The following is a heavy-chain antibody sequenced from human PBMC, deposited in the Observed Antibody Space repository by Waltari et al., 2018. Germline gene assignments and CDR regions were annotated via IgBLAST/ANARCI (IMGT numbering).Heavy chain of an antibody. J-gene: IGHJ5*02. CDR3: ARSKRGYSGYDPRGWFDP. V-gene: IGHV1-8*03. D-gene: IGHD5-12*01. CDR1: GYTFTSYD. Sequence: HVQLVQSGAEVKKPGASVKVSCKASGYTFTSYDINWVRQATGQGLEWMGWMNPNSGNTGYAQKFQGRVTITRNTSISTAYMELSSLRSEDTAVYYCARSKRGYSGYDPRGWFDPWGQGTLVTVSS. CDR2: MNPNSGNT.